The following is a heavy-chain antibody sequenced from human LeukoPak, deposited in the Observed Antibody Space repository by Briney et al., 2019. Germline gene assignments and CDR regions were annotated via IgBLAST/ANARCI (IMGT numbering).Heavy chain of an antibody. D-gene: IGHD2-2*01. CDR2: ISAYNGNT. Sequence: ASVKVSCKASGYTFTSYGISWVRQAPGQGLEWMGWISAYNGNTNYAQKLQGRVTMTTDTSTSTAYMELRSLRSDDTAVYYCARDNLVFFSSTSPGYIWGQGTMVTVSS. CDR3: ARDNLVFFSSTSPGYI. CDR1: GYTFTSYG. V-gene: IGHV1-18*01. J-gene: IGHJ3*02.